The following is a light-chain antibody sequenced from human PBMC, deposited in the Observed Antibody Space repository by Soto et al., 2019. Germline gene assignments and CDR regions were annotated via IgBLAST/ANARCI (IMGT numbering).Light chain of an antibody. J-gene: IGKJ1*01. CDR3: QQYNNWPPVT. Sequence: EIVMTQSLATLSVSPGARATLSCRASQSVSSNSLAWFQLKPGQAPRLLIYGASTRATGIPARFSGSGSGTEFTLTISSLQSEDFAVYYCQQYNNWPPVTFGQGTKVDI. CDR2: GAS. CDR1: QSVSSN. V-gene: IGKV3-15*01.